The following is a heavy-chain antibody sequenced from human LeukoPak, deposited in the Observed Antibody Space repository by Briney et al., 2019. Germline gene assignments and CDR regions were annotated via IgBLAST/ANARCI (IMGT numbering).Heavy chain of an antibody. V-gene: IGHV4-59*08. CDR3: ARTTVPTLYFDY. J-gene: IGHJ4*02. CDR1: GGSISSYY. CDR2: IYYSGST. D-gene: IGHD4-17*01. Sequence: SETLSLTCTVSGGSISSYYWGWIRQPPGKGLEWIGYIYYSGSTNYNPSLKSRVTISVDTSKNQFSLKLSSVTAADTAVYYCARTTVPTLYFDYWGQGTLVTVSS.